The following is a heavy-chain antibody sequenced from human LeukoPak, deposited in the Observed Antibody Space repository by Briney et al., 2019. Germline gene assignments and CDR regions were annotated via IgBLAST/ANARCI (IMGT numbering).Heavy chain of an antibody. CDR1: GFTFSSYS. V-gene: IGHV3-21*01. D-gene: IGHD5-18*01. CDR2: ISSSSSYI. CDR3: ARGGGYSYGYPAN. Sequence: PGGSLRLSCAASGFTFSSYSMNWVRQAPGKGLEWVSSISSSSSYIYYADSVKGRFTISRDNAKNSLYLQMNSLRAEDTAVYYCARGGGYSYGYPANWGQGTLVTVSS. J-gene: IGHJ4*02.